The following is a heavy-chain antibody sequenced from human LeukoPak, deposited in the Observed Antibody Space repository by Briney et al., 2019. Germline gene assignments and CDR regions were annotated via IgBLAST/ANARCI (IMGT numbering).Heavy chain of an antibody. J-gene: IGHJ4*02. CDR1: GFTFSSYS. CDR2: ISSVISLN. D-gene: IGHD2-15*01. V-gene: IGHV3-48*02. CDR3: ARKRLDCSGGSCYGDLDY. Sequence: GGSLRLSCAASGFTFSSYSMNWVRQAPGKGLEWVSYISSVISLNDYADSVKGRFTISRDNAKNSVYLQMNSLRDEDTAIYYCARKRLDCSGGSCYGDLDYWGQETLVTVSS.